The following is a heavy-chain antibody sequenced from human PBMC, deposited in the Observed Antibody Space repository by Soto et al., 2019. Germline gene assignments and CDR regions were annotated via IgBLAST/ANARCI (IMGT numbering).Heavy chain of an antibody. CDR3: ARSLGGSGEDAFDI. Sequence: KESGPTLVEPTKPLTLTCTLFGFSRSTSGVGVGSIRQPPGNALECLALIYWDDDKRYSPSLKSRLTITKDTSKNQVVLTMTNMDPVDTATYYCARSLGGSGEDAFDIWGQGTMVTVSS. V-gene: IGHV2-5*02. D-gene: IGHD3-10*01. J-gene: IGHJ3*02. CDR1: GFSRSTSGVG. CDR2: IYWDDDK.